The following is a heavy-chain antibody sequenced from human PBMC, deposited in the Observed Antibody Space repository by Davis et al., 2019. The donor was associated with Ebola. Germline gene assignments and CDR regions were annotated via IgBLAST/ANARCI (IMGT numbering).Heavy chain of an antibody. V-gene: IGHV4-4*02. D-gene: IGHD5-12*01. CDR2: IYHSGST. J-gene: IGHJ4*02. Sequence: SETLSLTCAVSGGSISSSNWWSWVRQPPGKGLEWIGEIYHSGSTNYNPSLKSRVTISVDKSKNQFSLKLSSVTAADTAVYYCARALIVATIIGTYYFDYWGQGTLVTVSS. CDR3: ARALIVATIIGTYYFDY. CDR1: GGSISSSNW.